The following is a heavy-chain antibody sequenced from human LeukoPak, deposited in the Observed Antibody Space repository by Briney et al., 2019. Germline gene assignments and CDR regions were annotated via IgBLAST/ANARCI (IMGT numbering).Heavy chain of an antibody. Sequence: GRSLRLSCAASGFSFSGYGMHWVRQAPGEGLEWVAVIWYDGSNKYYADSVKGRFTISRDNSKNTLYLQMNSLRAEDTAVYYCARDPSGSLDDWGQGTLVTVSS. CDR2: IWYDGSNK. D-gene: IGHD5-12*01. J-gene: IGHJ4*02. CDR3: ARDPSGSLDD. V-gene: IGHV3-33*01. CDR1: GFSFSGYG.